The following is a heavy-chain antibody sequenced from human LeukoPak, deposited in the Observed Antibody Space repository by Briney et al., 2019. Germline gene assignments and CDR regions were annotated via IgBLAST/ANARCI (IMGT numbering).Heavy chain of an antibody. CDR1: GGTFSSYA. D-gene: IGHD3-16*01. CDR3: ARARTMVTFGGIRHAFDI. J-gene: IGHJ3*02. V-gene: IGHV1-69*04. Sequence: ASVKVSCKASGGTFSSYAMNWVRQAPGQGVEWVGRIIPLLGITNHAQKLQGRVTVTADKSTNTAYMELSSLISDDTAVYYCARARTMVTFGGIRHAFDIWGQGTMVTVSS. CDR2: IIPLLGIT.